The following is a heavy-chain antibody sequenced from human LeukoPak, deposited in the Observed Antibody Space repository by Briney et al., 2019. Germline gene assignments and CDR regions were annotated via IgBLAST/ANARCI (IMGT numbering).Heavy chain of an antibody. J-gene: IGHJ6*03. CDR3: ATLLPMDV. CDR1: EFTFSKYC. CDR2: IKEDGSEK. V-gene: IGHV3-7*01. Sequence: PGGSLRLSCAASEFTFSKYCMSWVRQAPGKGLQWLAHIKEDGSEKYYVDSVKGRFIISRDNAKNSLYLEMNSLRGEDTAVYYCATLLPMDVWGTGTTVTVSS. D-gene: IGHD2-21*01.